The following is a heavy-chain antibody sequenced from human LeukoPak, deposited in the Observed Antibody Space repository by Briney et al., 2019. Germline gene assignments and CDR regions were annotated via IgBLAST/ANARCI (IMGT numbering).Heavy chain of an antibody. CDR3: ARVSGLGYFDY. Sequence: GASVKVSCKSSGYXFTDYYIHWVRQAPGQGLEWMGGINPKTGGTNYAQKFQGRVTMTRDTSISTIRTAYMELSRLRSDDTAVYYCARVSGLGYFDYWGQGTLVTVSS. CDR1: GYXFTDYY. CDR2: INPKTGGT. V-gene: IGHV1-2*02. D-gene: IGHD2/OR15-2a*01. J-gene: IGHJ4*02.